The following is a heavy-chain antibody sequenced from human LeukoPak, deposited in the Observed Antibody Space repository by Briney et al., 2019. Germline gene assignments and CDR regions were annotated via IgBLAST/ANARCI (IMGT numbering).Heavy chain of an antibody. V-gene: IGHV3-74*01. J-gene: IGHJ4*02. Sequence: PGGSLRLSCAASGFTFSTYWMHWVRQVPGKGLVWVSRISSDGISTAYADSVKGRFTLSRDNAKNTLYLQMNSLRADDTAVYYCARSREPGRDGDYWGQGTLDTVSS. CDR1: GFTFSTYW. CDR2: ISSDGIST. CDR3: ARSREPGRDGDY. D-gene: IGHD5-24*01.